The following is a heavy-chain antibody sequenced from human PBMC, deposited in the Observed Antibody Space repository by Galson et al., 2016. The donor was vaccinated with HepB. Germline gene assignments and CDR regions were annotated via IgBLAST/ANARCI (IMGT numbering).Heavy chain of an antibody. CDR1: RFSFNSFTFSSYG. Sequence: SLRLSCAASRFSFNSFTFSSYGMNWVRQAPGKGLEWVSSISSSSSYISYPDSVKGRFTISRDNAKNSLYLQMNSLRAEDTAVYYCVREGRSGAFDIWSHGTMVTVS. J-gene: IGHJ3*02. CDR3: VREGRSGAFDI. V-gene: IGHV3-21*06. D-gene: IGHD1-26*01. CDR2: ISSSSSYI.